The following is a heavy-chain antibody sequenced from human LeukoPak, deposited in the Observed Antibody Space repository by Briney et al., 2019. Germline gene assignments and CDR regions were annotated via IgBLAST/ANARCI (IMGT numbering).Heavy chain of an antibody. J-gene: IGHJ4*02. CDR2: ISSSSSYI. V-gene: IGHV3-11*06. Sequence: PGGSLRLSCAASGFTFSDYYMSWIRQAPGKGLEWVSSISSSSSYIYYADSVRGRFTISRDNAKNSLYLQMNSLRAEDTAVYYCARSPLGYCSSTSCPTFLFYFDYWGQGTLVTVSS. D-gene: IGHD2-2*01. CDR3: ARSPLGYCSSTSCPTFLFYFDY. CDR1: GFTFSDYY.